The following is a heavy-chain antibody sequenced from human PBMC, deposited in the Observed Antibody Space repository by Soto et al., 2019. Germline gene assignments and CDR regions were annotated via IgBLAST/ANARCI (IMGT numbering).Heavy chain of an antibody. V-gene: IGHV4-59*01. Sequence: QVQLQESGPGLVKPSETLSLTCTVSGGSISSYFWSWIRQPPGTGLEWIGYINDSGSTNYNPSLKSRVTLSVDTSKNQVSLKLSSVTAADTAFYYCARDRGGYFDYWGQGSLVTVSS. CDR1: GGSISSYF. CDR2: INDSGST. J-gene: IGHJ4*02. D-gene: IGHD3-10*01. CDR3: ARDRGGYFDY.